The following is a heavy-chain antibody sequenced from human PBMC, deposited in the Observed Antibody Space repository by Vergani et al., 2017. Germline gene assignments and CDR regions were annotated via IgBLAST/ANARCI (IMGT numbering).Heavy chain of an antibody. CDR1: GYTFVNHP. CDR2: ISTYNHKT. CDR3: SRSQMATNDFDL. D-gene: IGHD5-24*01. Sequence: QAQLGQSDSEVKKPGDSVTLSCKTSGYTFVNHPITWVRQAPGQGLEWMGWISTYNHKTLYSQKVEGRVTMTSDTSSNTVFLDLRRLTSDDTAIYYCSRSQMATNDFDLWGRGTLVTVSS. V-gene: IGHV1-18*04. J-gene: IGHJ4*02.